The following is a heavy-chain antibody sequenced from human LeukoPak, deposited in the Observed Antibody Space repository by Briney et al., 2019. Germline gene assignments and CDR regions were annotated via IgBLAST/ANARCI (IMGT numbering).Heavy chain of an antibody. D-gene: IGHD3-10*01. CDR3: AREGYYGSGSPPSLYFDY. CDR2: TSSDLNVK. J-gene: IGHJ4*02. Sequence: GGSLRLSCAASGFTFRNYVIHWVRQAPGKGLEWVAVTSSDLNVKLYADSVKGRFTISRDNSRGALYLQMNSLRPEDTAIYYCAREGYYGSGSPPSLYFDYWGQGTLVTVSS. CDR1: GFTFRNYV. V-gene: IGHV3-30-3*01.